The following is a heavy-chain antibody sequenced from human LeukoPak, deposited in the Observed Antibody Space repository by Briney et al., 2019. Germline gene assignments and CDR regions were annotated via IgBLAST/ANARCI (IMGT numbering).Heavy chain of an antibody. D-gene: IGHD4-23*01. V-gene: IGHV3-11*01. CDR3: ASPGPGGRSNRAFDI. J-gene: IGHJ3*02. CDR1: GFTFSDYY. Sequence: PGGSLRLSCAASGFTFSDYYMSWIRQAPGKGLEGVSYISSSGSIIYYADSVKGRFPISRDNAKNSLSLQMNSLRAEDAAVYYCASPGPGGRSNRAFDIWGQGTMFTVSS. CDR2: ISSSGSII.